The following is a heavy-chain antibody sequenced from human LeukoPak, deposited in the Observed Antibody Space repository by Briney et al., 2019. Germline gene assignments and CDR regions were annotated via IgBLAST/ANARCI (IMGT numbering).Heavy chain of an antibody. J-gene: IGHJ6*03. V-gene: IGHV3-21*01. D-gene: IGHD6-6*01. CDR2: ISSSSSYI. CDR1: GFTFSNYA. CDR3: ARGARGSSASRYYYMDV. Sequence: GRSLRLSCEASGFTFSNYAMNWVRQAPGKGLEWVSSISSSSSYIYYGDSVKGRFTISRDNAKNSLYLQMNSLRAEDTAVYYCARGARGSSASRYYYMDVWGKGTTVTVSS.